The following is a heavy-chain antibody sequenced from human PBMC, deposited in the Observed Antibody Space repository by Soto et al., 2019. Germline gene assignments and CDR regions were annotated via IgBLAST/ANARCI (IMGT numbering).Heavy chain of an antibody. V-gene: IGHV3-11*01. J-gene: IGHJ4*02. CDR2: IDSRGRTL. CDR3: ATQAARNYIDS. Sequence: GGSLRLSCAASGFTFTDYSMSWIRQAPGKGLEWLAFIDSRGRTLSYADSVKGRFTISRDNAKNSLYLQMHSLRADDTAVYYCATQAARNYIDSWGQGDVVTVSS. D-gene: IGHD6-6*01. CDR1: GFTFTDYS.